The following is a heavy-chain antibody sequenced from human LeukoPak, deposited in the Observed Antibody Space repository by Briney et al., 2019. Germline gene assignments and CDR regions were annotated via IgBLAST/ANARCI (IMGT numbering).Heavy chain of an antibody. D-gene: IGHD5-18*01. J-gene: IGHJ5*02. CDR2: ISWNSGSI. CDR3: AKGGRYSFGTKSRFDP. CDR1: GFTFDEYA. V-gene: IGHV3-9*03. Sequence: GRSLRLSCAASGFTFDEYAMHWVRQAPGKGLEWVSSISWNSGSIGYADSVKGRFTISRDNAKNSLYLQMDSLRAEDMAFYYCAKGGRYSFGTKSRFDPWGQGTLVTVSS.